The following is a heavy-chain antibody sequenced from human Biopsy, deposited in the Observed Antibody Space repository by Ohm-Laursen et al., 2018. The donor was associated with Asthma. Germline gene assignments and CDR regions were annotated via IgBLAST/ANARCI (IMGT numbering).Heavy chain of an antibody. CDR1: GGYLTGHY. CDR2: IDQSGYT. D-gene: IGHD5-18*01. CDR3: ARGQGRGIQLWSLDP. J-gene: IGHJ5*02. Sequence: GTLSLTCTVYGGYLTGHYWNWIRQPPGKGLEWIGEIDQSGYTNYNPSLKSRVTISADTSKNHFSLRLSFVTAADTAVYFCARGQGRGIQLWSLDPWGQGILVTVSS. V-gene: IGHV4-34*01.